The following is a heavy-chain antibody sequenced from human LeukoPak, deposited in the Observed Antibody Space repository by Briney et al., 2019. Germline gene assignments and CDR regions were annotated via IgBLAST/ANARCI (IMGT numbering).Heavy chain of an antibody. J-gene: IGHJ4*02. D-gene: IGHD6-19*01. Sequence: SETLSLTCAVSGYSIISGYYWGWIRQPPGKGLEWIGSMYHSGSTYYNPSLKSRVSMSLDTSKNQVSLNLTSVTAADTAVYYCATITISGNVWSFSDLRIDFWGRGTVVTVSS. CDR1: GYSIISGYY. CDR3: ATITISGNVWSFSDLRIDF. CDR2: MYHSGST. V-gene: IGHV4-38-2*01.